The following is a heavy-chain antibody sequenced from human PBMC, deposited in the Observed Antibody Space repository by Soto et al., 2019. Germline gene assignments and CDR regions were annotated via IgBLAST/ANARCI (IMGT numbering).Heavy chain of an antibody. V-gene: IGHV5-51*01. Sequence: GESLKISCKGSGYSFTSYWIGWVRQMPGKGLEWMGIIYPGDSDTRYSPSFQGHVTISADKSISTAYLQWSSLKASDTAMYYCARHRRAVAGRVDIWGQGTMVTVSS. CDR1: GYSFTSYW. D-gene: IGHD6-19*01. CDR2: IYPGDSDT. J-gene: IGHJ3*02. CDR3: ARHRRAVAGRVDI.